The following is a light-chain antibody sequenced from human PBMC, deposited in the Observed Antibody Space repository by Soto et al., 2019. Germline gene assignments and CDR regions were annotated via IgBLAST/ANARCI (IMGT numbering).Light chain of an antibody. V-gene: IGKV3-20*01. Sequence: IGLTQSPGTLSLSTGERATLSCRASQSFSRSFLAWYQQKPGQAPSLVIYGASSGDTGIPDRFSGSGSGTDFTLTISRLEPEDFAVYYCQQYCTSGWTFGQGTKLEIK. CDR1: QSFSRSF. CDR2: GAS. CDR3: QQYCTSGWT. J-gene: IGKJ2*01.